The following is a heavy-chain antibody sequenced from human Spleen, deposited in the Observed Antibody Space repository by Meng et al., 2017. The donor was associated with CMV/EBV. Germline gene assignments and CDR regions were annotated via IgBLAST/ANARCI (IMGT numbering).Heavy chain of an antibody. Sequence: GESLKISCKASGFTFSDAWMTWVRQAPGKGLVWVSHINIDGSSTNYADSVKGRFTISRDNSKNTLYLQMNSLRAEDTAVYYCAKDERDYSVYYYYAMDVWGQGTTVTVSS. D-gene: IGHD4-11*01. V-gene: IGHV3-74*01. CDR2: INIDGSST. CDR1: GFTFSDAW. CDR3: AKDERDYSVYYYYAMDV. J-gene: IGHJ6*02.